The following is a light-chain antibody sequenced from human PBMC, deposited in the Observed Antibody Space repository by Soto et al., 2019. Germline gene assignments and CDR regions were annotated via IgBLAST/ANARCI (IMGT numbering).Light chain of an antibody. CDR3: CAYAGNSTDVV. Sequence: QSALTQPASVSGSPGQSITISCSGTSSGVGSYNLVSWYQQHPGKAPKLMIYEGSKRPSGVSNRFSGSKSGNTASLTIAGFQAEDEADYYCCAYAGNSTDVVFGAGTTLTVL. V-gene: IGLV2-23*01. CDR2: EGS. J-gene: IGLJ2*01. CDR1: SSGVGSYNL.